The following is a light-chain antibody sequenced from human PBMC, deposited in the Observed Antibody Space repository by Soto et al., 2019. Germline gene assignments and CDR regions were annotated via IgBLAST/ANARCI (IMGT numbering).Light chain of an antibody. J-gene: IGKJ5*01. CDR2: AAS. V-gene: IGKV1-9*01. CDR1: QGISNY. CDR3: QQLNSYVSRIT. Sequence: DIQLTQSPSFLSASVGDRVTITCRASQGISNYLAWYQQKPGKAPKLLIYAASTLQSGVPSRFSGSGSGTEFTLTISSLQPEDFATYYCQQLNSYVSRITFGQGTRLEIK.